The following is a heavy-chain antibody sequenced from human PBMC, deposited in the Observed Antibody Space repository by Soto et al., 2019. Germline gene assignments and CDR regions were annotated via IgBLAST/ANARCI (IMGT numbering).Heavy chain of an antibody. CDR3: ARVPPWGNSAGDYYVQHYDS. CDR1: GFTFTSYA. D-gene: IGHD3-10*01. CDR2: INGGSGNT. Sequence: ASVKVSCKSSGFTFTSYAIHWLRQAPGQRPQWMGWINGGSGNTKYSQDFQGRVTFTRDTFATTAYLELSSLRSEDTAVYYCARVPPWGNSAGDYYVQHYDSWGQGTPVTVSS. V-gene: IGHV1-3*01. J-gene: IGHJ4*02.